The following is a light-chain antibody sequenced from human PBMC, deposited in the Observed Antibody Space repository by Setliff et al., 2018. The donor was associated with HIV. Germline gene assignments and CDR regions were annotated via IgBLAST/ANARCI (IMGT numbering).Light chain of an antibody. V-gene: IGLV1-40*01. CDR1: RSNIGAGYD. J-gene: IGLJ1*01. CDR2: GNS. CDR3: QSYDSSLSGDV. Sequence: QSVLTQPPSVSGAPGQRVTISCTGSRSNIGAGYDVQWYRQLPGTAPKLVMFGNSNRPSGVPDRFSDSKSGTSASLAISGLQAEDEADYYCQSYDSSLSGDVFGTGTKVTVL.